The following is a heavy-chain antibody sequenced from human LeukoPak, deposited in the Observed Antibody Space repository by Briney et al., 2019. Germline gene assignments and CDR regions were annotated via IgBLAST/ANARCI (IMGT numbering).Heavy chain of an antibody. CDR2: IYYSGST. Sequence: SETLSLTCTVSGGSISSSSYYWGWIRQPPGKGLEWIGSIYYSGSTYYNPSLKSRVTISVDTSKNQFSLKLSSVTAADTAVYYCARRDRDIVVVPADIQFDCWGQGTLVTVSS. V-gene: IGHV4-39*01. CDR3: ARRDRDIVVVPADIQFDC. J-gene: IGHJ4*02. CDR1: GGSISSSSYY. D-gene: IGHD2-2*01.